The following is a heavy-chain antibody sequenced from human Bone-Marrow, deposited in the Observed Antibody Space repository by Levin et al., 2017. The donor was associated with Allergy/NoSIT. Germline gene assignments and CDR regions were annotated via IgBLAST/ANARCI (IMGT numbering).Heavy chain of an antibody. V-gene: IGHV5-51*01. J-gene: IGHJ3*02. Sequence: GGSLRLSCKGSGSKFSSDWIAWVRQKPGKGLEWMGFIYPGDSDTRYSPSFQGQITISVDKSITTAYLQWSSLQASDTAIYYCARQGCNDSTCFVSDPFAMWGRGTMVTVSS. CDR1: GSKFSSDW. CDR3: ARQGCNDSTCFVSDPFAM. D-gene: IGHD2-2*01. CDR2: IYPGDSDT.